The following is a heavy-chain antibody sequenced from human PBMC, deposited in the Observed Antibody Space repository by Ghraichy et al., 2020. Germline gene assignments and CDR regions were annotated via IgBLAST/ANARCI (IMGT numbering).Heavy chain of an antibody. J-gene: IGHJ4*02. D-gene: IGHD1-14*01. CDR1: GFTFSNHW. CDR2: IKEDGSAK. V-gene: IGHV3-7*04. CDR3: SRGPRNPG. Sequence: GESLNISCAASGFTFSNHWMTWVRQAPGKGLEWVANIKEDGSAKYYVDSVKGRFTISRDNAKNSLYLQMNSLRAEDTAVYYCSRGPRNPGWGQGTLVIVSS.